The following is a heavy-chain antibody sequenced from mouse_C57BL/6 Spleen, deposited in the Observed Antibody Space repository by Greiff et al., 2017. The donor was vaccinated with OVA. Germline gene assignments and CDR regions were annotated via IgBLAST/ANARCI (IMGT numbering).Heavy chain of an antibody. Sequence: EVQLVESGGDLVKPGGSLKLSCAASGFTFSSYGMSWVRQTPDKRLEWVATISTGGSYTYYPDSVKGRVTITRDNAKNTLYLQMSSLRSEDTAVYYCAGQRGIYYGKEGVMDDWGQGTSVTVAS. CDR3: AGQRGIYYGKEGVMDD. D-gene: IGHD2-1*01. CDR2: ISTGGSYT. V-gene: IGHV5-6*01. J-gene: IGHJ4*01. CDR1: GFTFSSYG.